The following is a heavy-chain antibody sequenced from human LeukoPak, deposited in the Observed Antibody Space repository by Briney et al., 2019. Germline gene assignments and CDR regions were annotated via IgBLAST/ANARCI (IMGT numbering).Heavy chain of an antibody. Sequence: ASVKVSCKASGYTFTSYDINWVRQATGQGLEGMGWMNPNSGNTGYAQKFQGRVTITRNTSISTAYMELSSLRSEDTAVYYCARGRRWLQLLFDYWGQGTLVTVSS. CDR2: MNPNSGNT. CDR3: ARGRRWLQLLFDY. V-gene: IGHV1-8*03. J-gene: IGHJ4*02. D-gene: IGHD5-24*01. CDR1: GYTFTSYD.